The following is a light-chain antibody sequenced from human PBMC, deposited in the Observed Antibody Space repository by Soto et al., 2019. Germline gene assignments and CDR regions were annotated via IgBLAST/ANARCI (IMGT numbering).Light chain of an antibody. V-gene: IGKV4-1*01. CDR3: QQYYFTPLT. CDR1: QSVLYSSNNKNY. Sequence: DIVMTQSPDSLAVSLGERATINCKSSQSVLYSSNNKNYLAWYQQKPGQPPKLLIYWASTRESGVPDRFSGSGSGTDFTLTISSLQAEDVAGYYCQQYYFTPLTFGQGTKLEIK. J-gene: IGKJ2*01. CDR2: WAS.